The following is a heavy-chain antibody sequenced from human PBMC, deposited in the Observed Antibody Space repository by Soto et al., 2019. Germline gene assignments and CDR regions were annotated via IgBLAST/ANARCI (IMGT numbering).Heavy chain of an antibody. CDR1: GFTFSSYA. CDR2: ISGSGGST. CDR3: AKDRYYYGSGSYSNYYMDV. J-gene: IGHJ6*03. Sequence: GGSLRLSCAASGFTFSSYAMSWVRQAPGKGLEWVSAISGSGGSTYYADSVKGRFTISRDNSKNTLYLQMNSLRAEDTAVYYCAKDRYYYGSGSYSNYYMDVWGKGTTVTVSS. D-gene: IGHD3-10*01. V-gene: IGHV3-23*01.